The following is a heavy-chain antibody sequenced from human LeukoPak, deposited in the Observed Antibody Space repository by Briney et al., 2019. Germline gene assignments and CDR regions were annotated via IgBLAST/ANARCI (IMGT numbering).Heavy chain of an antibody. CDR2: IYTSGST. CDR1: GGSISSGSYY. Sequence: PSETLSLTCTVSGGSISSGSYYWRWIRQPAGKGLEWIGRIYTSGSTNYNPSLKSRVTISVDTSKNQFSLKLSSVTAADTAVYYCASGYVVGRYYYYYMDVWGKGTTVTISS. CDR3: ASGYVVGRYYYYYMDV. D-gene: IGHD2-15*01. V-gene: IGHV4-61*02. J-gene: IGHJ6*03.